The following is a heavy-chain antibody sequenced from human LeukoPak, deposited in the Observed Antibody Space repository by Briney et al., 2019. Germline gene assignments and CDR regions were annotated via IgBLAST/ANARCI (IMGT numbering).Heavy chain of an antibody. J-gene: IGHJ5*02. Sequence: ASVKVSCKASGYTFTSYYMHWVRQAPGQGLEWMGIITPSGGSTSYAQKFRGRVTMTTDTSTSTVYMELSSLRSEDTAAYYCARGGSGGKDWFDPWGQGTLVTVSS. CDR3: ARGGSGGKDWFDP. D-gene: IGHD5-12*01. CDR2: ITPSGGST. CDR1: GYTFTSYY. V-gene: IGHV1-46*01.